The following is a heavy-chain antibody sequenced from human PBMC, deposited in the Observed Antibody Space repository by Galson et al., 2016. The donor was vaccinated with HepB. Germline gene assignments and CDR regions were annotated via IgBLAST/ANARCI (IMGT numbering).Heavy chain of an antibody. V-gene: IGHV1-46*03. D-gene: IGHD5-12*01. CDR3: ARVKWLRSPFDM. Sequence: SVKVSCKASGYSFTGYYMHWVRQAPGQGLEWMGMIIPSGGSTTYTQKFLGRVTMTRDMSTSTVYMELRSLRSEDTAVYYCARVKWLRSPFDMWGQGTMVTVSS. CDR2: IIPSGGST. CDR1: GYSFTGYY. J-gene: IGHJ3*02.